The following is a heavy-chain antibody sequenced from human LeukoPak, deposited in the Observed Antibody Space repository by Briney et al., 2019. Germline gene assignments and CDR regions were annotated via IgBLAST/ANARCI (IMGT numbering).Heavy chain of an antibody. CDR1: GGSFSGYY. CDR3: ARGPERNYYDSSGYLNAFDY. J-gene: IGHJ4*02. Sequence: SETLSLTCAVYGGSFSGYYWSWIRQPPGKGLEWIGEINHSGSTNYNPSLKSRVTISVDTSKNQFSLKLSSVTAADTAVYYCARGPERNYYDSSGYLNAFDYWGQGTLVTVSS. V-gene: IGHV4-34*01. D-gene: IGHD3-22*01. CDR2: INHSGST.